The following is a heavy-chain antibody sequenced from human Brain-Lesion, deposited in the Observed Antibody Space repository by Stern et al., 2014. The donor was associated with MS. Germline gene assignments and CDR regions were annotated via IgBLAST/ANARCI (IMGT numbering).Heavy chain of an antibody. Sequence: QVQLEESGPGLVKPSQPLSLPCTVSGDSIRSGAYYWTWIRPSPAKGLAWIGYIYYIGSTFYNPSLKSRVTISVDTSQSQFSLRLSSVTAADTDVYYCARGESSRYYYYFDYWGQGTLVTVSS. J-gene: IGHJ4*02. CDR3: ARGESSRYYYYFDY. CDR1: GDSIRSGAYY. V-gene: IGHV4-30-4*01. D-gene: IGHD3-22*01. CDR2: IYYIGST.